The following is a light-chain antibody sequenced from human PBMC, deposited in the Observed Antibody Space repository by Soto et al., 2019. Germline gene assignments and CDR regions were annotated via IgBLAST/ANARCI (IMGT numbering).Light chain of an antibody. Sequence: DMVLTQSPGTLSLPPGARAPLSCRASQYINTRLAWYQHRPGQAPRLLIYQTSIRAAGIPARFSASGTGTDFTLTISDVQPEDFAVYYCHQRQSWPRTFGQGTKVDIK. CDR1: QYINTR. V-gene: IGKV3-11*01. CDR2: QTS. J-gene: IGKJ1*01. CDR3: HQRQSWPRT.